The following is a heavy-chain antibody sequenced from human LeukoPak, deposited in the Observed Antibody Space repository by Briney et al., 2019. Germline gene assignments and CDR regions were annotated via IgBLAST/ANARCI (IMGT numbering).Heavy chain of an antibody. J-gene: IGHJ4*02. Sequence: PSETLSLTCTAYGYSISSGYYWGWIRQPPGKGLEWIGSIYHSGSTYYHPSLKSRVTISVDTSKNQFSLKLSSVTAADTAVYYCARDRLGDGYNAEEGHFDYWGQGTLVTVSS. CDR1: GYSISSGYY. CDR3: ARDRLGDGYNAEEGHFDY. CDR2: IYHSGST. V-gene: IGHV4-38-2*02. D-gene: IGHD5-24*01.